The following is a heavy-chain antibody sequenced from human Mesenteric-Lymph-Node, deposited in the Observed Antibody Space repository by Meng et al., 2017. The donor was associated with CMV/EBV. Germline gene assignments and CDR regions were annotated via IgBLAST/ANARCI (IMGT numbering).Heavy chain of an antibody. Sequence: GGSLRLSCAASGFTFSSYAMHWVRQAPGKGLEWVAVISYDGSNKYYADSVKGRFTISRDNSKNTLYLQMNSLRAEDTAVYYCARASQVVTIFGVVITQKFNGMDVWGQGTTVTVSS. V-gene: IGHV3-30*04. J-gene: IGHJ6*02. D-gene: IGHD3-3*01. CDR1: GFTFSSYA. CDR3: ARASQVVTIFGVVITQKFNGMDV. CDR2: ISYDGSNK.